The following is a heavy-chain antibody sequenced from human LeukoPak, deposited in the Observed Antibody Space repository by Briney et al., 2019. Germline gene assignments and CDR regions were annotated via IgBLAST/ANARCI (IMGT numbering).Heavy chain of an antibody. V-gene: IGHV1-24*01. CDR1: GYTLTELS. D-gene: IGHD2-2*01. CDR3: ATGQLLCLDY. J-gene: IGHJ4*02. Sequence: ASVKVSSKVSGYTLTELSMHWVRQAPGKGLEWMGGFEPEDGETIYAQKFQGRVTMTGDTSTDTAYMELSSLRSEDTAVYYCATGQLLCLDYWGQGTLVTVSS. CDR2: FEPEDGET.